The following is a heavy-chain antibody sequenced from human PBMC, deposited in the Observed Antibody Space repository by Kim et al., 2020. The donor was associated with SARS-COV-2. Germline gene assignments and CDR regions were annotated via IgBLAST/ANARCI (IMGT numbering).Heavy chain of an antibody. V-gene: IGHV3-23*01. J-gene: IGHJ5*02. Sequence: GGSLRLSCAASGFTFSSCAMSWVRQAPGKGLEWVSAISGNSGSTYYADYVKGRFTISRDTSKNTLYLQMNSLRDEDTALYYCAKWGYQPLQGGSWGQG. CDR2: ISGNSGST. CDR3: AKWGYQPLQGGS. D-gene: IGHD2-2*01. CDR1: GFTFSSCA.